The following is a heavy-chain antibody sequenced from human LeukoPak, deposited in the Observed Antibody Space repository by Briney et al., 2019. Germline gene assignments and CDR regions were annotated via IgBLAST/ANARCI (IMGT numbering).Heavy chain of an antibody. V-gene: IGHV4-39*07. CDR1: DGSISSSSYY. J-gene: IGHJ4*02. CDR2: IYYSGST. CDR3: ARDLQYYFDY. Sequence: PSETLSLTCTVSDGSISSSSYYWGWIRQPPGKGLEWIGSIYYSGSTYYNPSLKSRVTISVDTSKNQFSLKLSSVTAADTAVYYCARDLQYYFDYWGQGTLVTVSS.